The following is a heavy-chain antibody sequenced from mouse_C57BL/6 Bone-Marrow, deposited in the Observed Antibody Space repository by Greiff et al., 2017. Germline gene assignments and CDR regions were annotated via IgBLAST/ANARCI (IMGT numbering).Heavy chain of an antibody. J-gene: IGHJ2*01. V-gene: IGHV5-17*01. CDR1: GFTFSDYG. Sequence: EVMLVESGGGLVKPGGSLKLSCAASGFTFSDYGMHWVRQAPEKGLEWVAYISSGSSTIYYADTVKGRFTISRDNAKNTLFLQMTSLRSEDTAMXYCARDYYGSSSHFSCWGQGTTRTVSS. CDR2: ISSGSSTI. D-gene: IGHD1-1*01. CDR3: ARDYYGSSSHFSC.